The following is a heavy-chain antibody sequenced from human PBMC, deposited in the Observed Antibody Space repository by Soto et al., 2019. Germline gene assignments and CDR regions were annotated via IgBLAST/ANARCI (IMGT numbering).Heavy chain of an antibody. CDR1: GGSFSGYY. Sequence: SETLSLTCAVYGGSFSGYYWSWIRQPPGKGLEWIGEINHSGSTNYNPSLKSRVTISVDTSKNQFSLKLSSVTAADTAVYYCARDHRGYCSRTRCYGVDPWGQGTLVTVSS. J-gene: IGHJ5*02. V-gene: IGHV4-34*01. CDR2: INHSGST. CDR3: ARDHRGYCSRTRCYGVDP. D-gene: IGHD2-2*01.